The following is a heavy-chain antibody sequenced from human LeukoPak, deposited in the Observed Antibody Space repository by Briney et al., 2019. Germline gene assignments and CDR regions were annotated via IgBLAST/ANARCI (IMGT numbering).Heavy chain of an antibody. J-gene: IGHJ6*02. CDR3: ARDYGGSYLLSYGMDV. CDR2: IYTSGST. CDR1: GGSISSYY. D-gene: IGHD1-26*01. V-gene: IGHV4-4*07. Sequence: SETLSLICTVSGGSISSYYWSWIRQPAGKGLEWIGRIYTSGSTNYNPSLKSRVTMSVDTSKNQFSLKLSSVTAADTAVYYCARDYGGSYLLSYGMDVWGQGTTVTVSS.